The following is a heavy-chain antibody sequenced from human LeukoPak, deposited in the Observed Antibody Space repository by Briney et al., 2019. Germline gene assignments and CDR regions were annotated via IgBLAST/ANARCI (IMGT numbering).Heavy chain of an antibody. J-gene: IGHJ4*02. V-gene: IGHV3-23*01. D-gene: IGHD5-24*01. Sequence: GGSLRLSCAASGFTFSSYAMNWVRQAPGKGLEWVSGTSASGGSTYYADSVKGRFTISRDNSKNTLWLQMNSLRAEDTAVYYCAKWMRRDGYNFDDWGQGTLVTVSS. CDR2: TSASGGST. CDR1: GFTFSSYA. CDR3: AKWMRRDGYNFDD.